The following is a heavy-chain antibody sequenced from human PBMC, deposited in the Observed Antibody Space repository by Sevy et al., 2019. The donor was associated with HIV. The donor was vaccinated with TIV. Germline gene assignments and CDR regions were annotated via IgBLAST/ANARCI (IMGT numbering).Heavy chain of an antibody. CDR2: ISYDGSNK. V-gene: IGHV3-30-3*01. CDR1: GFTFSSYV. J-gene: IGHJ6*03. CDR3: ARGPSSSSRRAYYMDV. D-gene: IGHD6-13*01. Sequence: GGSLRLSCAASGFTFSSYVMHWVRQAPGKGLEWVAVISYDGSNKYYADSVKGRFTISRDNSKNTLYLQMNSLRAEDTAVYYCARGPSSSSRRAYYMDVWGKGTTVTVSS.